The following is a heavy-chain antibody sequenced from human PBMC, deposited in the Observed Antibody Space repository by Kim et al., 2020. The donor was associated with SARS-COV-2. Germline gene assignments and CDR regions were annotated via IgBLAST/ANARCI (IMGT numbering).Heavy chain of an antibody. V-gene: IGHV7-4-1*02. Sequence: ASVKVSCKASGYTLTTYALNWIRQAPGQGPEWMGWIDTKTGNPTYVQGFRGRFVISLDTSVSTTYLQINNLKAEDTAIYYCARDIHGYFSPGVYWGQGTL. D-gene: IGHD5-18*01. CDR1: GYTLTTYA. CDR2: IDTKTGNP. CDR3: ARDIHGYFSPGVY. J-gene: IGHJ4*02.